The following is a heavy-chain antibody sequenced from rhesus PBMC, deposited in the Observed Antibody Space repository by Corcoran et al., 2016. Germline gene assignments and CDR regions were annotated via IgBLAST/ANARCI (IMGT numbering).Heavy chain of an antibody. V-gene: IGHV3-134*01. D-gene: IGHD3-3*01. J-gene: IGHJ4*01. CDR1: GFTFVDHA. CDR2: ISWNSGTA. Sequence: EVQLVESGGALAQPGGSLRLSCAAPGFTFVDHAMHWVRQAPGKGLEWLSRISWNSGTAYYADSVKGRFTISRDNAKNSLFLQMDRLRIEDTAVYYCARSYNIWTTVDCWGQGVLVTVSS. CDR3: ARSYNIWTTVDC.